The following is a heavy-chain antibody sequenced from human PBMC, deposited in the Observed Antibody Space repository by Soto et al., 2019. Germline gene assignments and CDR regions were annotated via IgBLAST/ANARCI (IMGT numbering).Heavy chain of an antibody. J-gene: IGHJ3*02. D-gene: IGHD6-19*01. V-gene: IGHV3-30-3*01. CDR3: PRSKQWLVPLLGAFDI. Sequence: GGSLRLSCAASGFTFSSYAMHWVRQAPGKGLEWVAVISYDGSNKYYADSVKGRFTISRDNSKNTLYLQMNSLRAEDTAVYYCPRSKQWLVPLLGAFDIWGQGTMVTVSS. CDR1: GFTFSSYA. CDR2: ISYDGSNK.